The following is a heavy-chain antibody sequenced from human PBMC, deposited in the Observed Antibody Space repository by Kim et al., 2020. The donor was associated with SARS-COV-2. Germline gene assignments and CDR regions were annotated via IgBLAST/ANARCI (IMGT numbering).Heavy chain of an antibody. CDR1: GFTFSSYG. D-gene: IGHD5-12*01. CDR2: IWYDGSNK. CDR3: AREGVFGGYGPPSYYYYGMDV. Sequence: GGSLRLSCAASGFTFSSYGMHWVRQAPGKGLEWVAVIWYDGSNKYYADSVKGRFTISRDNSKNTLYLQMNSLRAEDTAVYYCAREGVFGGYGPPSYYYYGMDVWGQGTTVTVSS. V-gene: IGHV3-33*01. J-gene: IGHJ6*02.